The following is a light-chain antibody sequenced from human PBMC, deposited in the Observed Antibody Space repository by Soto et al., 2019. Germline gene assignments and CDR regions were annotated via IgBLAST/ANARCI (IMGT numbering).Light chain of an antibody. V-gene: IGKV3-15*01. CDR1: QSVSSSY. CDR2: GAS. Sequence: EIVLTQSPGTLSLSPLERATLSCRASQSVSSSYLAWYQQKPGQAPRLLIYGASTRATGVPARFSGSGSGTEFTLTISNLQSEDFAVYHCQQYDKWPRTFGQGTKVDIK. CDR3: QQYDKWPRT. J-gene: IGKJ1*01.